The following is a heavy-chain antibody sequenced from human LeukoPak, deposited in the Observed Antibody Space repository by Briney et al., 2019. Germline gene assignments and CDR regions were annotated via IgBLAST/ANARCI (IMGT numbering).Heavy chain of an antibody. V-gene: IGHV4-4*07. CDR1: GGSISSYY. D-gene: IGHD3-3*01. Sequence: SETLSLTCTVSGGSISSYYWSWIRQPAGKGLEWIGRIYTSGSTNYNPSLKSRVTMSVDTSKNQFSLKLSSVTAADTAVYYCARDLEAPGSWQPDFFGVPHGAWFDPWGQGTLVTVSS. J-gene: IGHJ5*02. CDR2: IYTSGST. CDR3: ARDLEAPGSWQPDFFGVPHGAWFDP.